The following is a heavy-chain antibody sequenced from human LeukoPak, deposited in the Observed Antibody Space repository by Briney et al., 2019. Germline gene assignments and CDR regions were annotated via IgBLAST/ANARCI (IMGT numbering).Heavy chain of an antibody. Sequence: GGSLRLSCAASGFTFDDYAMGWVSQAPGKGLEWVGFIRSKTYGGTPEYGASVKGRFTFSRDGSRGIVYLQMNSLKMEDTAVYYCARDGTVYSSSWYGNWGQGTLVTVSS. CDR2: IRSKTYGGTP. D-gene: IGHD2-2*01. CDR3: ARDGTVYSSSWYGN. V-gene: IGHV3-49*04. CDR1: GFTFDDYA. J-gene: IGHJ4*02.